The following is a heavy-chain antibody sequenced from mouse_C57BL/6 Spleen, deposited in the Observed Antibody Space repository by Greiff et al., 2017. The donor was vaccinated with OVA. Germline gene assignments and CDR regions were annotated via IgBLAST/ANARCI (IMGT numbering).Heavy chain of an antibody. V-gene: IGHV1-82*01. J-gene: IGHJ4*01. Sequence: VQLQQSGPELVKPGASVTISCKASGYAFSSSWMNWVKQRPGKGLEWIGRIYPGDGDTTYNGKFKGKATLTADKSSSTAYMQLSSLTSEDSAVYFCARPSIYYDYDGYAMGCWGQGTSVTVSS. CDR2: IYPGDGDT. D-gene: IGHD2-4*01. CDR1: GYAFSSSW. CDR3: ARPSIYYDYDGYAMGC.